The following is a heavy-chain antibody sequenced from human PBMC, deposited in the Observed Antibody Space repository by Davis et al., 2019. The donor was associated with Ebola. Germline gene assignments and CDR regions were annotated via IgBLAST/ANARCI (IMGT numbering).Heavy chain of an antibody. CDR3: ARAKGLTIFGVVIRYLSAFDI. CDR1: GFTFSSYW. Sequence: HTGGSLRLSCAASGFTFSSYWMHWVRQAPGKGLVWVSRINSDGSSTSYADSVKGRFTISRDNAKNSLYLQMNSLRDEDTAVYYCARAKGLTIFGVVIRYLSAFDIWGQGTMVTVSS. J-gene: IGHJ3*02. V-gene: IGHV3-74*01. CDR2: INSDGSST. D-gene: IGHD3-3*01.